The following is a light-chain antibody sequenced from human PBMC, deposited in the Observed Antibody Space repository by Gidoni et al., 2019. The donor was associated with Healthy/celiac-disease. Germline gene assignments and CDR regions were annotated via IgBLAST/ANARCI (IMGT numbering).Light chain of an antibody. V-gene: IGKV1-39*01. CDR3: QQSYSTPPT. CDR1: QSISSY. J-gene: IGKJ1*01. CDR2: AAS. Sequence: DIQMTQSPSSLSASVGDRVTITCRASQSISSYLNWYQQKPGKVPKLLIYAASSLQSEVPSRFGGSGSGTDFTLAISSLQPEDFATYYCQQSYSTPPTFGQGTKVEIK.